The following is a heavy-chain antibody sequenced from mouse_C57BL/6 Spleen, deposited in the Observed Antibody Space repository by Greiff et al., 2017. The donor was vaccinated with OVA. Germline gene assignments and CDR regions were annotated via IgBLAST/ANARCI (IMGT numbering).Heavy chain of an antibody. D-gene: IGHD2-3*01. Sequence: EVKLQESGGGLVKPGGSLKLSCAASGFTFSDYGMHWVRQAPEKGLEWVAYISSGSSTIYYADTVKGRFTISRDNAKNTLFLQMTSLRSEDTAMYYCARPYDGYYVRAMDYWGQGTSVTVSS. CDR3: ARPYDGYYVRAMDY. CDR1: GFTFSDYG. V-gene: IGHV5-17*01. J-gene: IGHJ4*01. CDR2: ISSGSSTI.